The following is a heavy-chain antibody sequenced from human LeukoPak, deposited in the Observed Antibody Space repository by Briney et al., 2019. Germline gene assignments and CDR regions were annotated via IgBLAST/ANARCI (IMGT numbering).Heavy chain of an antibody. V-gene: IGHV3-66*01. CDR2: IYSGGST. D-gene: IGHD3-10*01. CDR1: GFTVSSNY. J-gene: IGHJ4*02. CDR3: ARVVAGLWFGELFFDY. Sequence: PGGSLRLSCAASGFTVSSNYMSWVRQAPGKGLEWDSVIYSGGSTYYADSVKGRFTISRDNSKNTLYLQMNSLRAEDTAVYYCARVVAGLWFGELFFDYWGQGTLVTVSS.